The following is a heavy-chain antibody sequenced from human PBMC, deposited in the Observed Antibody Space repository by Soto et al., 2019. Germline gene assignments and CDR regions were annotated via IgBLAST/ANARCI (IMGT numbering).Heavy chain of an antibody. J-gene: IGHJ6*02. CDR2: IWYDGSNK. Sequence: GGSVRLSCAASGFTFSSYGMHWVRQAPGKGLEWVAVIWYDGSNKYYADSVKGRFTISRDNSKNTLYLQMNSLRAEDTAVYYCARDGPYCSGGSCYPHYYYYYGMDVWGQGTTVTVSS. D-gene: IGHD2-15*01. CDR1: GFTFSSYG. CDR3: ARDGPYCSGGSCYPHYYYYYGMDV. V-gene: IGHV3-33*01.